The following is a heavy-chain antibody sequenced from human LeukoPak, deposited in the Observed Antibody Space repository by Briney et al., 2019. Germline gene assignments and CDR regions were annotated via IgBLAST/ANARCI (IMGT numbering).Heavy chain of an antibody. J-gene: IGHJ3*02. CDR1: GYTFTVYY. D-gene: IGHD6-13*01. CDR2: INPNSGGT. CDR3: ARVLAAAGGYAFDI. V-gene: IGHV1-2*02. Sequence: ASVKVSFKASGYTFTVYYMHWVRQAPGQGREWMGWINPNSGGTNYTQKFQGRVTMTRDTSISTAYMELSRLRSDDTAVYYCARVLAAAGGYAFDIWGQGTMVTVSS.